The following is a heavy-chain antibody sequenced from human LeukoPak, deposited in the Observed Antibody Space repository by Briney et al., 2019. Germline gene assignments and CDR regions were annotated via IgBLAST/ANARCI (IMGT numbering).Heavy chain of an antibody. CDR2: IWYDGSNK. D-gene: IGHD1-20*01. Sequence: PGGSLRLSCAASGFTFSSYGMHWVRQAPGKGLEWVAVIWYDGSNKYYADSVKGRFTISRDNSKHTLYLQMNSLRAEDTAVYYCARDGLTGTTSSGKVYWGQGTLVTVSS. CDR1: GFTFSSYG. V-gene: IGHV3-33*01. CDR3: ARDGLTGTTSSGKVY. J-gene: IGHJ4*02.